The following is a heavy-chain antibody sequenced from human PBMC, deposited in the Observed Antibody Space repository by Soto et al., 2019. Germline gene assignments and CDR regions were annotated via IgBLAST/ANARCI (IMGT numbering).Heavy chain of an antibody. Sequence: QVHLQESGPGLVKPSETLSLTCTVSGASIRSYYWSWIRQPPGKGLEWIGFSYYCGSTNYNPSLNSRVTISVDTTKNQCSLKLTSVTASDTAVYYCARDQNGSPHFDCWGQGILVTVSS. J-gene: IGHJ4*02. V-gene: IGHV4-59*01. CDR2: SYYCGST. D-gene: IGHD1-26*01. CDR1: GASIRSYY. CDR3: ARDQNGSPHFDC.